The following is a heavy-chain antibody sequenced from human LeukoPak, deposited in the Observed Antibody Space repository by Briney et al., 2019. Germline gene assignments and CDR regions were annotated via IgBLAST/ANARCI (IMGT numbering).Heavy chain of an antibody. CDR1: GSSFSNYS. J-gene: IGHJ3*01. D-gene: IGHD6-13*01. CDR3: ATEVGVSAAAFDL. Sequence: PGGSLRLSCTASGSSFSNYSMNWVRQAPGKGLEWVSFIRGSSSSTYYADSVKGRFTISRDNAKNSLYLQMNSLRAEDSAVYYCATEVGVSAAAFDLWGQGTMVTVSS. CDR2: IRGSSSST. V-gene: IGHV3-48*04.